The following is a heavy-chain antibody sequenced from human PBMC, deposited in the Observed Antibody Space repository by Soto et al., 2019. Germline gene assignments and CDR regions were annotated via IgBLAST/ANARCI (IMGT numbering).Heavy chain of an antibody. CDR3: ARLRLSSSWHYYYYGMDV. V-gene: IGHV1-69*13. Sequence: GASVKVSCKASGGTFGSYAISWVRQAPGQGLEWMGGIIPIFGTANYAQKFQGRVTITADESTSTAYMELSSLRSEDTAVYYCARLRLSSSWHYYYYGMDVWGQGTTVTVSS. D-gene: IGHD6-13*01. J-gene: IGHJ6*02. CDR1: GGTFGSYA. CDR2: IIPIFGTA.